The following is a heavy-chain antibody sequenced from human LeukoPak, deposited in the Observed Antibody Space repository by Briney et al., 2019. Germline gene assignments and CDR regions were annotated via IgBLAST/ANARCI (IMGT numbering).Heavy chain of an antibody. D-gene: IGHD3-10*01. J-gene: IGHJ5*02. CDR2: IIPIFGTA. CDR1: GGTFSSYA. CDR3: ARSEVRGPHMDNWFDP. Sequence: SVKVSCKASGGTFSSYAISWVRQAPGQGLEWMGGIIPIFGTANYAQKFQGRVTITADESTSTAYMELGSLRSEDTAVYYCARSEVRGPHMDNWFDPWGQGTLVTVSS. V-gene: IGHV1-69*13.